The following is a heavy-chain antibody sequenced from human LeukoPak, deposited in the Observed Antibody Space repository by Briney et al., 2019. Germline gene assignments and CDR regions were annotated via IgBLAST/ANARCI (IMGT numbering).Heavy chain of an antibody. Sequence: SETLSLTCNVSGGSISSSSYYWSWIRQPPGKGLEWIGYIYYSGSTNYNPSLKSRVTISVDTSKNQFSLKLSSVTAADTAVYYCARVLSSGLIDYWGQGTLVTVSS. CDR3: ARVLSSGLIDY. J-gene: IGHJ4*02. D-gene: IGHD3-22*01. CDR2: IYYSGST. CDR1: GGSISSSSYY. V-gene: IGHV4-61*01.